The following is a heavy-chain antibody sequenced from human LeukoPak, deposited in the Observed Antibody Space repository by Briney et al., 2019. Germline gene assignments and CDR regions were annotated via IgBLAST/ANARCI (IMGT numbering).Heavy chain of an antibody. J-gene: IGHJ4*02. CDR2: IKTKTFGGTP. CDR1: GFTFGDHG. Sequence: GGSLRLSCTTSGFTFGDHGVSWFRQAPGKGPEWISFIKTKTFGGTPEYAASVKGRFTISRDDSKGIAYLQMNSLKTEDTAVYYCTRDQTPYYWGQGTLVTVSS. V-gene: IGHV3-49*03. CDR3: TRDQTPYY.